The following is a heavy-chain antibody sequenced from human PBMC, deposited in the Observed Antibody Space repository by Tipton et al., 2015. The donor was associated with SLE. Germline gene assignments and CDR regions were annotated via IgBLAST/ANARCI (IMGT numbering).Heavy chain of an antibody. CDR3: ARGLGVWYFDL. V-gene: IGHV3-33*01. CDR1: GITFGSYG. J-gene: IGHJ2*01. Sequence: QLVQSGGGVVQSGRSLRLSCAASGITFGSYGMHWVRQAPGKGLEWVAAISYEGSNKDYGDSVKGRCIISRDNSKSTLYLQMNSLRFEDTAVYYCARGLGVWYFDLWGRGTLVTVSS. D-gene: IGHD2-8*02. CDR2: ISYEGSNK.